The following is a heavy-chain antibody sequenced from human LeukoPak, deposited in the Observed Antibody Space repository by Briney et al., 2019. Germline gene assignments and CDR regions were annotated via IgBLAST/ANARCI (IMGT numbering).Heavy chain of an antibody. V-gene: IGHV3-30-3*01. D-gene: IGHD6-19*01. J-gene: IGHJ4*02. CDR3: AREVIAVAGTFDY. CDR2: ISYDGSNK. CDR1: GFTFSSYA. Sequence: PGGSLRLSCAASGFTFSSYAMPWVRQAPGKGLEWVAVISYDGSNKYYADSVKGRFTISRDNSKNTLYLQMNSLRAEDTAVYYCAREVIAVAGTFDYWAREPWSPSPQ.